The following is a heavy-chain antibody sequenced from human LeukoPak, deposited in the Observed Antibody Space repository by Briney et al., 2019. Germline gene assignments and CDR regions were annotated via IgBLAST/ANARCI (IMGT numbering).Heavy chain of an antibody. D-gene: IGHD5-24*01. V-gene: IGHV3-23*01. Sequence: PGGSLRLSCAASGFTFSTYALSWVRQAPGKGLEWVSSISGSGGSTYYADSVQGRFTISRDNSKNTLYLHLNSLRAEDTAVYYCAKGDGYKYDNWFDPWGQGTLVTVSS. CDR2: ISGSGGST. CDR1: GFTFSTYA. CDR3: AKGDGYKYDNWFDP. J-gene: IGHJ5*02.